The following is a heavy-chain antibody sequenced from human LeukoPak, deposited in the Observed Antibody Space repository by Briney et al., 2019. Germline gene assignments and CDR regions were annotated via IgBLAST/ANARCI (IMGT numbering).Heavy chain of an antibody. CDR1: GFTFSSFG. Sequence: GGSLRLSCAASGFTFSSFGMHRVRQAPGRGLEWVALTWSDGSEYFYPDSVKGRFTISRDNSKNTVYLQMNSLRAEDTAVYFCARDRGYCRGGRCYSNYFDLWGQGTLVTVSS. CDR3: ARDRGYCRGGRCYSNYFDL. J-gene: IGHJ4*02. D-gene: IGHD2-15*01. V-gene: IGHV3-33*01. CDR2: TWSDGSEY.